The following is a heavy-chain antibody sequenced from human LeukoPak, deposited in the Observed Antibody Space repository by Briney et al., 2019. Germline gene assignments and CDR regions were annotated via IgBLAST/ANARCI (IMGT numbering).Heavy chain of an antibody. J-gene: IGHJ5*02. CDR2: ISGSGGST. CDR1: GFSFSTTW. CDR3: AKDGIAVAGTDWFDP. Sequence: PGGSLRLSCAASGFSFSTTWMTWVRQAPGKGLEWVSAISGSGGSTYYADSVKGRFTISRDNSKNTLYLQMNSLRAEDTAVYYCAKDGIAVAGTDWFDPWGQGTLVTVSS. D-gene: IGHD6-19*01. V-gene: IGHV3-23*01.